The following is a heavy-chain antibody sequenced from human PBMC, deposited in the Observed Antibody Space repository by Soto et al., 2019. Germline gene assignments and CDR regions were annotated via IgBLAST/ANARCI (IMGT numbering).Heavy chain of an antibody. CDR2: IYWDDDK. CDR3: THGSGPAVMVDY. V-gene: IGHV2-5*02. CDR1: GFSLSTTGVG. Sequence: QITLKESGPTLVNPTQTLTLTCTFSGFSLSTTGVGVGWIRQPPGKAPEWLALIYWDDDKRYSPSLKSRLAITKDTSKNQVVLTMTNMGPVDTATYYCTHGSGPAVMVDYWGQGTLVTVSS. D-gene: IGHD2-2*01. J-gene: IGHJ4*02.